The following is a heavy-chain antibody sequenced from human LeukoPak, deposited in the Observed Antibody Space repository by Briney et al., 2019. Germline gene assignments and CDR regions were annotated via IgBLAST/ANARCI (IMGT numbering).Heavy chain of an antibody. J-gene: IGHJ4*02. V-gene: IGHV1-69*05. CDR2: IIPIFGTA. CDR3: ARDSRYYYDSSGPAGY. Sequence: SVKVSCKASGGTFSSYAISWVRQAPGQGREWMGRIIPIFGTANYAQKFQGRVTITTDESTSTAYMELSSLRSEDTAVYYCARDSRYYYDSSGPAGYWGQGTLVTVSS. D-gene: IGHD3-22*01. CDR1: GGTFSSYA.